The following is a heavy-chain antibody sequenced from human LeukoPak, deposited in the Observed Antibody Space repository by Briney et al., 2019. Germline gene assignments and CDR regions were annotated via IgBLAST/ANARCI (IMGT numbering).Heavy chain of an antibody. V-gene: IGHV1-2*02. Sequence: ASVKVSCKASGYTFTGYYMHWVRQAPGQGLEWMGWINPNSGGTNYAQKFQGRVTMTRDTSISTAYMELSRLRSDDTAVYCCARASVTTWGRSNNWFDPWSQGTLVTVSS. CDR1: GYTFTGYY. CDR3: ARASVTTWGRSNNWFDP. J-gene: IGHJ5*02. D-gene: IGHD4-17*01. CDR2: INPNSGGT.